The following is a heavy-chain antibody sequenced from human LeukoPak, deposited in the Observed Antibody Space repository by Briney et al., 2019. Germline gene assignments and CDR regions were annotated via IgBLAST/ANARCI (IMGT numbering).Heavy chain of an antibody. D-gene: IGHD2-2*01. CDR3: AREGVVPAAIGYYYYYMDV. V-gene: IGHV4-61*02. CDR2: IYTSGST. J-gene: IGHJ6*03. Sequence: PSETLSLTCTVSGGSISSGSYYWSWIRQPAGKGLEWIGRIYTSGSTNYNPSLKSRVTISVDTSKNQFSLKLSSVTAADTAVYYCAREGVVPAAIGYYYYYMDVWGKGTTVTVSS. CDR1: GGSISSGSYY.